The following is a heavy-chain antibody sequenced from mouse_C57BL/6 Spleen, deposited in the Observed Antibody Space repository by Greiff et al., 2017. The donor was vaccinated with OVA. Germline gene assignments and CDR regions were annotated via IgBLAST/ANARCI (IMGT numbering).Heavy chain of an antibody. V-gene: IGHV1-9*01. J-gene: IGHJ2*01. CDR2: ILPGSGST. Sequence: VQLQQSGAELMKPGASVKLSCKATGYTFTGYWIEWVKQRPGHGLEWIGEILPGSGSTNYNEKIKGKATFTADTSSNTAYMQLSSLTTEDSAIYYCARRLNPYYDGSSYVLFDYWGQGTTLTVSS. CDR3: ARRLNPYYDGSSYVLFDY. D-gene: IGHD1-1*01. CDR1: GYTFTGYW.